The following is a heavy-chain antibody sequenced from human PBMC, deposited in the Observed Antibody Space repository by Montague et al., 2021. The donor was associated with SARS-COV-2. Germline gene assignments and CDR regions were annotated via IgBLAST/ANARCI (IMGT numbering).Heavy chain of an antibody. J-gene: IGHJ4*02. V-gene: IGHV4-34*01. D-gene: IGHD3-10*01. Sequence: SETLSLTCAVYGGSLSGYYWSWIRQPPGEELEWIAEISHSGSTSYNPSLKSRVTISVDTSNNQFSLKLKSMSAADTAVYYCARVGNYLGVYWGQGILVTVSS. CDR3: ARVGNYLGVY. CDR2: ISHSGST. CDR1: GGSLSGYY.